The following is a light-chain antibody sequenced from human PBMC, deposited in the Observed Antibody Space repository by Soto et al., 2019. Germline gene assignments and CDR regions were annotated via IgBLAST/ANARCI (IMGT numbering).Light chain of an antibody. V-gene: IGKV3-11*01. CDR2: DAS. CDR3: QQRSSWPPT. Sequence: EIVLTQSPATLSLSPGERATLSCRASQSVSSYLAWYQQKPGQAPRLLIYDASTRATGIPARFSGSGSGTDFNLTISSLEPEDFSVYYCQQRSSWPPTFGQGTRLEIK. CDR1: QSVSSY. J-gene: IGKJ5*01.